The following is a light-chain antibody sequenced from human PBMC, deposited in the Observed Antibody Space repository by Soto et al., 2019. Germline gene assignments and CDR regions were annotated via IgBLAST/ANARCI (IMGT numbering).Light chain of an antibody. J-gene: IGKJ2*02. CDR3: QQYHGWPCT. V-gene: IGKV3-15*01. Sequence: EIVMTQSPATLSLSPGERATLSCRASQSVSRNLAWYRQKPGQAPRLLIYDASTRAAGTPARFSGSGSGTEFTLTISSLQSEDFAVYYCQQYHGWPCTFGQGTKLEIK. CDR2: DAS. CDR1: QSVSRN.